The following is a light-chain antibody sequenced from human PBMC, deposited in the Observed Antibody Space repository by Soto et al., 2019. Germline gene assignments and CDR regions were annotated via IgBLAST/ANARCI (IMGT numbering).Light chain of an antibody. V-gene: IGKV3-15*01. CDR1: QSVSSN. CDR3: QQYNNWPGT. CDR2: GAS. J-gene: IGKJ1*01. Sequence: DILMTQSPASLSVSPGERATRSCRASQSVSSNLAWYQQKPGQAPRLLIYGASTRATGIPARFSGSGSGTEFTLTISSLQSEDFAVYYCQQYNNWPGTFGQGTKVDIK.